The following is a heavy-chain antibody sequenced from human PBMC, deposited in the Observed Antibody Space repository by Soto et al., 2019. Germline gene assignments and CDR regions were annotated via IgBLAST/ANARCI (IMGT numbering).Heavy chain of an antibody. V-gene: IGHV1-2*07. CDR3: ARSQQFHTYDY. CDR1: GYTFTGYY. D-gene: IGHD6-13*01. CDR2: INPNSGGT. J-gene: IGHJ4*01. Sequence: QVQLVQSGAEVKKPGASVKVSCKASGYTFTGYYMNWVRQAPGQGLEWMGWINPNSGGTNYAHKFQVRATMNRDTSIRTAYMELSRLRSDDAAVYYCARSQQFHTYDYWGHGTLVTVSS.